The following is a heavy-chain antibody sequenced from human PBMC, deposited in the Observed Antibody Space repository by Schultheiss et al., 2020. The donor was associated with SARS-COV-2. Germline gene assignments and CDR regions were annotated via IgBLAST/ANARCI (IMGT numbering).Heavy chain of an antibody. CDR1: GGSISSYY. V-gene: IGHV4-59*01. Sequence: SETLSLTCTVSGGSISSYYWSWIRQPPGKGLEWIGYIYYSGSTYYNPSLKSRVTISVDTSKNQFSLKLSSVTAADTAVYYCASSRPYYYDSSGLFDYWGQGTLVTVSS. CDR2: IYYSGST. J-gene: IGHJ4*02. CDR3: ASSRPYYYDSSGLFDY. D-gene: IGHD3-22*01.